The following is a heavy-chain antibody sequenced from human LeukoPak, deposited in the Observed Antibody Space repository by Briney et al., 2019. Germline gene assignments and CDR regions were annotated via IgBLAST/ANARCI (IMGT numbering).Heavy chain of an antibody. CDR1: GFSFSSYW. V-gene: IGHV3-74*01. CDR3: VRDWGYDSSGYWQKYFDT. CDR2: ISNDESTI. D-gene: IGHD3-22*01. Sequence: GGSLRLSCAASGFSFSSYWMHWVRQAPGKGPVWVSLISNDESTIIYADSVKGRFTISRDNAKNTVYLQMNSLRAEDTAVYYCVRDWGYDSSGYWQKYFDTWGQGTLVTVSS. J-gene: IGHJ4*02.